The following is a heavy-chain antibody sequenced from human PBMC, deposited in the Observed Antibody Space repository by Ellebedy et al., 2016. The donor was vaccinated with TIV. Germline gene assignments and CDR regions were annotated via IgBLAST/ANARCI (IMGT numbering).Heavy chain of an antibody. D-gene: IGHD3-3*01. J-gene: IGHJ6*02. CDR2: INTGNGNT. CDR1: GHTFTTYV. V-gene: IGHV1-3*04. Sequence: ASVKVSXKASGHTFTTYVIHWVRQAPGQRPAWMGWINTGNGNTKYSQKFQGRITITRDTSATTAYMELSGLMSEDTAVYYCATREWQDPMDVWGQGTTVTVSS. CDR3: ATREWQDPMDV.